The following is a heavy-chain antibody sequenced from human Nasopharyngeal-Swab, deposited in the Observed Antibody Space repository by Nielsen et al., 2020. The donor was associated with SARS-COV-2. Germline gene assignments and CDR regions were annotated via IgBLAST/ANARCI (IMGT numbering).Heavy chain of an antibody. D-gene: IGHD1-14*01. Sequence: VRQAPGKGLVWVSRINSDGSSTSYADSVKGRFTISRDNAKNTLYLQMNSLRAEDTAVYYCARYQRDSRTGPGLDYWGQGTLVTVSS. CDR3: ARYQRDSRTGPGLDY. J-gene: IGHJ4*02. V-gene: IGHV3-74*01. CDR2: INSDGSST.